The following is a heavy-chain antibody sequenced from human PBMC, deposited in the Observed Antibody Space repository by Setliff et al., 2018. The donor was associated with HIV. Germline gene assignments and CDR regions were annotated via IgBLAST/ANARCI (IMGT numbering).Heavy chain of an antibody. CDR3: AALGYSSTWNY. D-gene: IGHD6-13*01. Sequence: PGESLRLSCAASGFTFVDYAMHWVRQAPGKGLEWVSFISWDGGSSDYADSVKGRFTISRDNSKSSLFLQMDSLRAEDTALYYCAALGYSSTWNYWGQGTLVTVSS. CDR1: GFTFVDYA. V-gene: IGHV3-43D*03. J-gene: IGHJ4*02. CDR2: ISWDGGSS.